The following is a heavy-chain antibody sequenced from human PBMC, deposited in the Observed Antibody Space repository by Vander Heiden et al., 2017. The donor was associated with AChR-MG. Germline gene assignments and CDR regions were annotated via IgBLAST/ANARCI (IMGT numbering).Heavy chain of an antibody. D-gene: IGHD6-6*01. Sequence: EVQLVESGGGLVQPGGSLKLSCAASGFTFSGSAMHWVRQASGKGLEWVGRIRSKANSYATAYAASVKGRFTISRDDSKNTAYLQMNSLKTEDTAVYYCTRQDSYSSSDRFDPWGQGTLVTVSS. V-gene: IGHV3-73*02. CDR3: TRQDSYSSSDRFDP. CDR2: IRSKANSYAT. J-gene: IGHJ5*02. CDR1: GFTFSGSA.